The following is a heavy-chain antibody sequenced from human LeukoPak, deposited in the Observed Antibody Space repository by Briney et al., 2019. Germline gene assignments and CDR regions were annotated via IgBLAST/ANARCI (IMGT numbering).Heavy chain of an antibody. D-gene: IGHD2-21*02. J-gene: IGHJ4*02. CDR2: IYYSGST. CDR1: GGSISSSYYY. CDR3: AGTPGRLYYFDY. V-gene: IGHV4-39*01. Sequence: SETLSLTCTVSGGSISSSYYYWGWIRQPPGKGLEWIGSIYYSGSTYYNPSLKSRVTISVDTSKNQFSLKLSSVTAADTAVYYCAGTPGRLYYFDYWGQGTLVTVSS.